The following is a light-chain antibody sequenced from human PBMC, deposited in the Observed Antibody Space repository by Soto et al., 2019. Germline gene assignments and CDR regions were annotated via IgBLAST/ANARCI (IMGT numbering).Light chain of an antibody. CDR3: QQYYSYPRT. Sequence: AIRMTPSPSSLSASTGDRVTITCRASQGISRYLAWYQQKPGKAPKLLIYAASTLQSGVPSRFSGSGSGTDFTLTISCLQSEDFATYYCQQYYSYPRTFGQGTKVEIK. J-gene: IGKJ1*01. CDR2: AAS. CDR1: QGISRY. V-gene: IGKV1-8*01.